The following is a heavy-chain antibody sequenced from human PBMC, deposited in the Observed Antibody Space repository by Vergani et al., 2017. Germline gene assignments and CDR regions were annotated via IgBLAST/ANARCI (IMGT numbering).Heavy chain of an antibody. D-gene: IGHD6-6*01. CDR2: IYYSGST. CDR3: AGSQYSSYSFDY. J-gene: IGHJ4*02. CDR1: GGSISSYY. V-gene: IGHV4-59*01. Sequence: QVQLQESGPGLVQPSETLSLTCTVSGGSISSYYWSWIRQPPGKGLEWIGYIYYSGSTNYNPSLKSRVTISVDTSKNQFSLKLSSVTAADTAVYYCAGSQYSSYSFDYWGQGTLVTVSS.